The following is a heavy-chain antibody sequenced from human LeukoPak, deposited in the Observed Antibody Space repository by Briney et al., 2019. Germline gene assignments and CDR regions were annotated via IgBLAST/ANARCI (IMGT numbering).Heavy chain of an antibody. CDR3: AKDRLGELSFLDY. V-gene: IGHV3-30*18. Sequence: GGSLRLSCAASGFTFSSYGMHWVRQAPGKGLEWVAVISYDGSNKYYVDSVKGRFTISRDNSKNTLYLQMSSLRAEDTAMCYCAKDRLGELSFLDYWGQGTQVTVSS. CDR1: GFTFSSYG. J-gene: IGHJ4*02. CDR2: ISYDGSNK. D-gene: IGHD3-16*02.